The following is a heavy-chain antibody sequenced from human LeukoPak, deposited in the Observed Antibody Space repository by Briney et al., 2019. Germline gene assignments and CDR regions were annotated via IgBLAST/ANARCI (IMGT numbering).Heavy chain of an antibody. J-gene: IGHJ4*02. CDR3: AKYSGSSWYYFDY. CDR2: ISGSGGTT. Sequence: GGSLRLSCAASGFTFSGYAMSWVRQAPGKGLAWVSLISGSGGTTFYADSVKGRFTISRDNSKNTLYLQMNSLRPEDTAIYYCAKYSGSSWYYFDYWGQGTLLTVSS. D-gene: IGHD6-13*01. V-gene: IGHV3-23*01. CDR1: GFTFSGYA.